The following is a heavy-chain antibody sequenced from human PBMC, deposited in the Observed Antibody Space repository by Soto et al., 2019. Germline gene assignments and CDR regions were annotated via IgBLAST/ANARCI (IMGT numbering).Heavy chain of an antibody. D-gene: IGHD4-17*01. V-gene: IGHV1-2*04. Sequence: QVQLVQSGAEVKKPGASVKVSCKASGYAFSQFYIHWMRQAPGQGLEWMGWINPKSGRTKVAQKFQGWVTMTRDTSIKTVYMELSGLKSDATAVYYCARESGGTTATLDYYYFYMDVWGKGTTVKVSS. J-gene: IGHJ6*03. CDR2: INPKSGRT. CDR3: ARESGGTTATLDYYYFYMDV. CDR1: GYAFSQFY.